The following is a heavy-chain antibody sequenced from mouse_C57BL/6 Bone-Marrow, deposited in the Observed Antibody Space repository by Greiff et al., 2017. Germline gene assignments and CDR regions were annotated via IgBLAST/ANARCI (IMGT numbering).Heavy chain of an antibody. V-gene: IGHV14-4*01. CDR2: IDPENGDT. CDR1: GFNIKDDY. D-gene: IGHD2-2*01. Sequence: EVQLQQSGAELVRPGASVKLSCTASGFNIKDDYMHWVKQRPEQGLEWIGWIDPENGDTEYASKFQGKATITADTSSNTAYLQLSSLTSEDTAVYYCTTAYGSLFDYWGQGTTLTVSP. CDR3: TTAYGSLFDY. J-gene: IGHJ2*01.